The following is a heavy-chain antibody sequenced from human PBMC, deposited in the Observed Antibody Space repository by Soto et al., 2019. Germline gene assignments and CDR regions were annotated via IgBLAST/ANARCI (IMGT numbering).Heavy chain of an antibody. CDR3: ARARYYDYVWGSHYYYYGMDV. J-gene: IGHJ6*02. CDR2: INHSGST. D-gene: IGHD3-16*01. V-gene: IGHV4-34*01. Sequence: PSETLSLTCAVYGGSFSGYYWSWIRQPPGKGLEWIGEINHSGSTNYNPSLKSRVTISVDTSKNQFSLKLSSVTAADTAVYYCARARYYDYVWGSHYYYYGMDVWGQWTTVTAP. CDR1: GGSFSGYY.